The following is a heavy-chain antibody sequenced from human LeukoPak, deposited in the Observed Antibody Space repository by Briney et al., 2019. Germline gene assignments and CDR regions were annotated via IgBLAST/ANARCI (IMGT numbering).Heavy chain of an antibody. V-gene: IGHV3-23*01. CDR3: AKDLGIAVADHNFDY. CDR1: GFTFSSYA. D-gene: IGHD6-19*01. CDR2: ISGSGGST. Sequence: GGSLRLSCAASGFTFSSYAMSWVRQAPGKGLEWVSAISGSGGSTYYADSVKGRFTISRDNSKNTLYLQMDSLRAEDTAVYYCAKDLGIAVADHNFDYWGQGTLVTVSS. J-gene: IGHJ4*02.